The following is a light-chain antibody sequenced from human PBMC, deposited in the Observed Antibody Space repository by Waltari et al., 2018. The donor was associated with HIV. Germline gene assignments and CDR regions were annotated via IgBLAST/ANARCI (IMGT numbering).Light chain of an antibody. J-gene: IGKJ1*01. Sequence: DIVMTQSPDSLAVSLGERATINCKSSQSLLYNNNKSYLAWYQHKPGQPPKVLIYWASTRESGVPDRFGGSGSGTHFTLTISSLQAEDVAVYYCHQYYAIPRTFGQGTKVDIK. CDR2: WAS. V-gene: IGKV4-1*01. CDR1: QSLLYNNNKSY. CDR3: HQYYAIPRT.